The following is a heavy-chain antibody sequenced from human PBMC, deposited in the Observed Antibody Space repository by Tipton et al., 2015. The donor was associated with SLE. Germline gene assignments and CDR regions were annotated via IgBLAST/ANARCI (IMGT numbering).Heavy chain of an antibody. V-gene: IGHV3-49*03. J-gene: IGHJ4*02. Sequence: SLRLSCTASGFTFGDYAMSWFRQAPGKGLEWVGFIRSKAYGGTTEYAASVKGRFTISRDDSKSIAYLQMNSLKTEDTAVYYCTREILPGYCTGGVCRGLDYWGQGTLVTVSS. CDR2: IRSKAYGGTT. CDR3: TREILPGYCTGGVCRGLDY. D-gene: IGHD2-8*02. CDR1: GFTFGDYA.